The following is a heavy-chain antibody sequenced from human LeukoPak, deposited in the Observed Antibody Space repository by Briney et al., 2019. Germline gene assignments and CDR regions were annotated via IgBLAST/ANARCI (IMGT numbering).Heavy chain of an antibody. V-gene: IGHV3-7*01. J-gene: IGHJ4*02. D-gene: IGHD5/OR15-5a*01. CDR2: IKQDESEK. CDR3: ARSTPSLDS. Sequence: GGSLRLSCAASGFTFSNYWMTWVRQAPGKGLEWVANIKQDESEKYYLDSVKGRFTISRDNAKKSLFLQMNSLRAEDAAVYYCARSTPSLDSWGQGTLVTVSS. CDR1: GFTFSNYW.